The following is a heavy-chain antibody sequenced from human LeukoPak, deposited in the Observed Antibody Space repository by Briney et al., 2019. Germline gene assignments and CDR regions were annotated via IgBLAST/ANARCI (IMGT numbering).Heavy chain of an antibody. V-gene: IGHV4-59*08. D-gene: IGHD6-19*01. J-gene: IGHJ4*02. Sequence: SETLSLTCTVSGGSISSYYWTWIRQPPGQGLEYIGYIYYTGATNYNPSLKSRVTISVDTSKNQFSLKLTSVTAADTAVYFCAKYGNSGWVIDNWGQGTLVTVSS. CDR2: IYYTGAT. CDR3: AKYGNSGWVIDN. CDR1: GGSISSYY.